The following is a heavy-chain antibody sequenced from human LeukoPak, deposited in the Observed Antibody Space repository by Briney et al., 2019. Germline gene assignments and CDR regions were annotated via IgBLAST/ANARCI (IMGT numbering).Heavy chain of an antibody. V-gene: IGHV1-2*02. J-gene: IGHJ5*02. Sequence: ASVKVSCEASGYTFTSYGISWVRQAPGQGLEWMGWINPNSGGTNYAQKFQGRVTMTRDTSISTAYMELSRLRSDDTAVYYCARSHRITMIVVPTGWFDPWGQGTLVTVSS. CDR2: INPNSGGT. D-gene: IGHD3-22*01. CDR3: ARSHRITMIVVPTGWFDP. CDR1: GYTFTSYG.